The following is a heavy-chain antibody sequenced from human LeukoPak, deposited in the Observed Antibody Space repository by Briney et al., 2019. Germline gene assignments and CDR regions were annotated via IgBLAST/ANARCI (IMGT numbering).Heavy chain of an antibody. Sequence: KSSETLSLTCTVSGGSISSGGYYWSWIRQPPGKGLERPEYIYYRGSTYYNPSLKSRVTISVDTSKNQFSLKLSSVTAADTAVYYCARDPFPPRGYYGSGNPGQNAFDIWGQGTMVTVSS. CDR3: ARDPFPPRGYYGSGNPGQNAFDI. V-gene: IGHV4-31*03. D-gene: IGHD3-10*01. CDR1: GGSISSGGYY. CDR2: IYYRGST. J-gene: IGHJ3*02.